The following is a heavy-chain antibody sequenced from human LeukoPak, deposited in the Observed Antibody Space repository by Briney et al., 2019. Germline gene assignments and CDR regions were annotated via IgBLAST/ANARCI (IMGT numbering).Heavy chain of an antibody. CDR1: GFTFSSFA. V-gene: IGHV3-30-3*01. CDR3: ARGGEQILEYYYYYMDV. J-gene: IGHJ6*03. CDR2: ISFDGNNK. D-gene: IGHD1-1*01. Sequence: PGRSLRLSCAASGFTFSSFAMHWVRQAPGKGLEWVAIISFDGNNKYYADSVKGRFTISRDNSKNTLYLQMNSLRAEDTAVYYCARGGEQILEYYYYYMDVWGKGTTVTVSS.